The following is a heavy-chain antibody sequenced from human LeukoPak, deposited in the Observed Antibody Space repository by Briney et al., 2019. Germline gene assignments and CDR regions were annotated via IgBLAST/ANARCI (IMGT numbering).Heavy chain of an antibody. CDR3: ARGRYFDY. Sequence: SETLSLTCTVSGGSISSFYWDWIRQPADRGLEWIGRNYSSGSTNYNPSLKSRVTMSVDTSKNQFSLKLTSMTAADTAIYYCARGRYFDYWGQGTQVTVSS. V-gene: IGHV4-4*07. CDR2: NYSSGST. J-gene: IGHJ4*02. CDR1: GGSISSFY.